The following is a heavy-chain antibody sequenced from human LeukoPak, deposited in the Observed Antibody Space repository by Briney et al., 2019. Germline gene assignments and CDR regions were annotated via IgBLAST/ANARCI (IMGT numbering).Heavy chain of an antibody. Sequence: GALRLSCAASGFTFSSYGMHWVRQAPGKGLEWVAVISYDGSNKYYADSVKGRFTISRDNSKNTMYLQMNSLRAEGTAVYYCAKRAMVRGVIINRRNYFDYWGQGTLVTVSS. CDR2: ISYDGSNK. CDR3: AKRAMVRGVIINRRNYFDY. V-gene: IGHV3-30*18. J-gene: IGHJ4*02. CDR1: GFTFSSYG. D-gene: IGHD3-10*01.